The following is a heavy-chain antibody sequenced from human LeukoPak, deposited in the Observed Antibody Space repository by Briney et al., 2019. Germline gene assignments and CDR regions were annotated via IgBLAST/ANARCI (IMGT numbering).Heavy chain of an antibody. V-gene: IGHV3-21*01. CDR2: ISSSSSYI. J-gene: IGHJ5*02. CDR3: ARDVLAVAATGSNWFDP. D-gene: IGHD6-19*01. Sequence: GGSLRLSCAASGFTFSSYSMNWVRQAPGKGLEWVSSISSSSSYIYYADPVKGRFTISRDNAKNSLYLQMNSLRAEDTAVYYCARDVLAVAATGSNWFDPWGQGTLVTVSS. CDR1: GFTFSSYS.